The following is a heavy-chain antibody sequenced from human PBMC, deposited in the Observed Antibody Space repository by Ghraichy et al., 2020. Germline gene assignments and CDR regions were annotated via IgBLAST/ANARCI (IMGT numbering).Heavy chain of an antibody. V-gene: IGHV3-74*01. CDR2: INSDGSST. Sequence: GGSLRLSCAASGFTFSSYWMHWVRQAPGKGLVWVSRINSDGSSTSYADSVKGRFTISRDNAKNTLYLQMNSLRAEDTAVYYCARDGLSGDSRRYYYYGMDVWGQGTTVTVSS. D-gene: IGHD2-21*02. CDR1: GFTFSSYW. CDR3: ARDGLSGDSRRYYYYGMDV. J-gene: IGHJ6*02.